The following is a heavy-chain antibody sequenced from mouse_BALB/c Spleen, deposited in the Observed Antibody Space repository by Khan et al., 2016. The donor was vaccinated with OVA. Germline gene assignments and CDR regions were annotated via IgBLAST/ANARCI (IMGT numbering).Heavy chain of an antibody. V-gene: IGHV9-1*02. Sequence: QIQLVQSGPELKKPGETVKISCKASGYTFTNYGMNWVKQAPGKGLKWMGWFNTYNGELTYADDFKGRFVFSLEPSASTAYLQISNLKNEDMTTYFCARISAYWYSDVWGAGTTVTVSS. CDR2: FNTYNGEL. J-gene: IGHJ1*01. CDR1: GYTFTNYG. D-gene: IGHD6-2*01. CDR3: ARISAYWYSDV.